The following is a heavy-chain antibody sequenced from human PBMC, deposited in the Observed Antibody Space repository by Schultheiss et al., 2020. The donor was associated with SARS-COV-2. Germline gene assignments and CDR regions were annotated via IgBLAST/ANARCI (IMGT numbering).Heavy chain of an antibody. CDR3: AKDMLDYDSSGYYDYYYYGMDV. V-gene: IGHV3-9*01. Sequence: GGSLRLSCAASGFSFNSYAMIWVRQAPGKGPEWVSGISWNSGSIGYADSVKGRFTISRDNAKNSLYLQMNSLRAEDTALYYCAKDMLDYDSSGYYDYYYYGMDVWGQGTTVTVSS. J-gene: IGHJ6*02. D-gene: IGHD3-22*01. CDR2: ISWNSGSI. CDR1: GFSFNSYA.